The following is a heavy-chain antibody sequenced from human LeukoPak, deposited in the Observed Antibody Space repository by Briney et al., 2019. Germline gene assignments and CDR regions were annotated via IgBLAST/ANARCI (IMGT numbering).Heavy chain of an antibody. CDR3: ARAYYYDSSGYYGSVRHYYGMDV. V-gene: IGHV4-34*01. CDR2: INHSGST. CDR1: GVSFSGYY. D-gene: IGHD3-22*01. Sequence: SETLSLTCAVYGVSFSGYYWSWIRQPPGKGLEWIGEINHSGSTNYNPSPKSRVTISVDTSKNQFSLKLSSVTAADTAVYYCARAYYYDSSGYYGSVRHYYGMDVWGQGTTVTVSS. J-gene: IGHJ6*02.